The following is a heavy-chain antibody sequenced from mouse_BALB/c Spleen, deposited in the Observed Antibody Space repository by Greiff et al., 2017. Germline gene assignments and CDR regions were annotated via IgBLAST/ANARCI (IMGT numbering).Heavy chain of an antibody. CDR2: INSNGGST. D-gene: IGHD2-4*01. CDR1: GFTFSSYG. CDR3: ARDGGLRRGYFDY. Sequence: EVQGVESGGGLVQPGGSLKLSCAASGFTFSSYGMSWVRQTPDKRLELVATINSNGGSTYYPDSVKGRFTISRDNAKNTLYLQMSSLKSEDTAMYYCARDGGLRRGYFDYWGQGTTLTVSS. V-gene: IGHV5-6-3*01. J-gene: IGHJ2*01.